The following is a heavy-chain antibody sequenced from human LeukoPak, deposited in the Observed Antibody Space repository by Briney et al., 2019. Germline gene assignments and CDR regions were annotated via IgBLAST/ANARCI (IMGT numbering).Heavy chain of an antibody. V-gene: IGHV3-30*02. CDR3: AREGHIVVVTAIYNWFDP. CDR2: IRYDGSNK. Sequence: GGSLRLSCAASGFTFSSYGMHWVRQAPGKGLEWVAFIRYDGSNKYYADSVKGRFTISRDNSKNTLYLQMNSLRAEDTAVYYCAREGHIVVVTAIYNWFDPWGQGTLVTVSS. J-gene: IGHJ5*02. D-gene: IGHD2-21*02. CDR1: GFTFSSYG.